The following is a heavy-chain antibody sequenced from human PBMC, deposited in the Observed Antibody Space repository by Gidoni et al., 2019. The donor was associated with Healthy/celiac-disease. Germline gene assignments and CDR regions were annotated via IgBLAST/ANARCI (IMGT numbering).Heavy chain of an antibody. J-gene: IGHJ4*02. V-gene: IGHV3-30*18. D-gene: IGHD5-12*01. CDR3: AKEGGLVAYLDY. CDR1: GFTFSSYD. CDR2: ISYDGSNK. Sequence: QVQLVESGGGVVQPGRSLRLSWAASGFTFSSYDMDWVRQAPGKGLGWVAVISYDGSNKYYADSVKGRFTISRDNSKNTLYLQMNSLRAEDTAVYYCAKEGGLVAYLDYWGQGTLVTVSS.